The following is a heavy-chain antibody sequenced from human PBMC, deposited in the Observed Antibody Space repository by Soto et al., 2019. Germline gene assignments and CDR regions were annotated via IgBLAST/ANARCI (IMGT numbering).Heavy chain of an antibody. D-gene: IGHD6-19*01. CDR1: GGTVSSYA. CDR2: IIPIFGTA. Sequence: QVQLVQSGAEVKKPGSTVKVSCKASGGTVSSYAISWVRQAPGQGLEWMGGIIPIFGTANYAQKFQGRVTITADESTSTAYMELSSLRSEDTAVYYCASPTDSSGWTVGWFDPWGQGTLVTVSS. V-gene: IGHV1-69*12. CDR3: ASPTDSSGWTVGWFDP. J-gene: IGHJ5*02.